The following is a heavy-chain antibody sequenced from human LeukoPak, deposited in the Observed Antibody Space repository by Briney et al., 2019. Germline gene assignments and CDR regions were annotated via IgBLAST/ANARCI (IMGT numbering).Heavy chain of an antibody. V-gene: IGHV3-23*01. CDR2: INSGSGTT. Sequence: GGSLRLSCAASGFIFSSAVMSWVRQAPGKELEWVSAINSGSGTTYAESVKGRFTISRDNSRNTLYPQMNTLRAEDTAVYYCAKAADYVLLWFGELFASVYFDYWGQGTLVTVSS. CDR3: AKAADYVLLWFGELFASVYFDY. CDR1: GFIFSSAV. J-gene: IGHJ4*02. D-gene: IGHD3-10*01.